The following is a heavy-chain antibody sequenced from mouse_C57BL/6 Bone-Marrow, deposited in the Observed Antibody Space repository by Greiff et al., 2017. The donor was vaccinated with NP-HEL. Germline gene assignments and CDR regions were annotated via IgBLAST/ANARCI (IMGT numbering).Heavy chain of an antibody. CDR1: GYSITSGYY. D-gene: IGHD2-10*01. CDR2: ISYDGSN. J-gene: IGHJ2*01. V-gene: IGHV3-6*01. CDR3: ARPSYYGNYDVYFDY. Sequence: EVKVEESGPGLVKPSQSLSLTCSVTGYSITSGYYWNWIRQFPGNKLEWMGYISYDGSNNYNPSLKNRISITRDTSKNQFFLKLNSVTTEDTATYYCARPSYYGNYDVYFDYWGQGTTLTVSS.